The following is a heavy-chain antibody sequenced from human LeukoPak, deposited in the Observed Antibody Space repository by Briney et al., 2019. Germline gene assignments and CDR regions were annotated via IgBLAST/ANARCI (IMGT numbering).Heavy chain of an antibody. V-gene: IGHV3-30-3*01. CDR1: GFTFSSYA. J-gene: IGHJ5*02. CDR3: ARDRGVGIAAAGTIARNWFDP. Sequence: GGSLRLSRAASGFTFSSYAMHWVRQAPGKGLEWVAVISYDGSNKYYADSVKGRFTISRDNSKNTLYLQMNSLRAEDTAVYYCARDRGVGIAAAGTIARNWFDPWGQGTLVTVSS. D-gene: IGHD6-13*01. CDR2: ISYDGSNK.